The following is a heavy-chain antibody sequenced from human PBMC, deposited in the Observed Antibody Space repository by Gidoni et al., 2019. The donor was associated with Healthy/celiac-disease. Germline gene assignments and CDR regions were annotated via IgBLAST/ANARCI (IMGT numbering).Heavy chain of an antibody. CDR1: GYSISSGYY. V-gene: IGHV4-38-2*02. D-gene: IGHD6-13*01. Sequence: QVQLQESGPGLVKPSETLSLTCTVSGYSISSGYYWGWIRQPPGKGLEWIGSIYHSGSTYYNPSLKSRVTISVDTSKNQFALKLSSVTAADPAVYYCARVVEPAAAAAFWFDPWGQGTLVTVSS. CDR2: IYHSGST. J-gene: IGHJ5*02. CDR3: ARVVEPAAAAAFWFDP.